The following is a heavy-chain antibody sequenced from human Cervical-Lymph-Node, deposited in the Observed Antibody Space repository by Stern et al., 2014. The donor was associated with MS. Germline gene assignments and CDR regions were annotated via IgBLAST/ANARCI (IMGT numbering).Heavy chain of an antibody. D-gene: IGHD3-10*01. CDR1: GFTFSSYA. J-gene: IGHJ4*02. CDR3: VPGSGAFDS. Sequence: VQLVESGGGVVQPGGSLRPSCAPSGFTFSSYAMPYILQAPGKGLEWVAAISFDEKNQNYVDSVKGRFTISRDNSKNILYLQMNSLRSDDTAIYYCVPGSGAFDSWGQGTLVTVSS. V-gene: IGHV3-30*03. CDR2: ISFDEKNQ.